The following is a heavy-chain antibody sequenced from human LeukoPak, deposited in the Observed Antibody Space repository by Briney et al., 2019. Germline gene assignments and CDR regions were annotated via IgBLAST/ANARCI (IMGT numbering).Heavy chain of an antibody. CDR2: IYTSGST. D-gene: IGHD3-22*01. CDR3: AREDSSGYYHDAFDI. CDR1: GGSISSYY. V-gene: IGHV4-4*07. Sequence: SETLSLTCTVSGGSISSYYWSWIRQPAGKGLEWIGRIYTSGSTNYNPPLKSRVTMSVDTSKNQFSLKLSSVTAADTAVYYCAREDSSGYYHDAFDIWGQGTMVTVSS. J-gene: IGHJ3*02.